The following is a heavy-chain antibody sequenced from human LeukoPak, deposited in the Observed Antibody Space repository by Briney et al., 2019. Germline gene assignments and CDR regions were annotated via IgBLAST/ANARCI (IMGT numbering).Heavy chain of an antibody. CDR1: GFTFSSYA. V-gene: IGHV3-30-3*01. D-gene: IGHD2-21*02. CDR2: ISYDGSNK. Sequence: PGRSLRLSCAASGFTFSSYAMHWVRQAPGKGLEWVAVISYDGSNKYYADSVKGRFTISRDNSKNTLYLQTNSLRAEDTAVYYCARGRHIVVVTAVFDYWGQGTLVTVSS. J-gene: IGHJ4*02. CDR3: ARGRHIVVVTAVFDY.